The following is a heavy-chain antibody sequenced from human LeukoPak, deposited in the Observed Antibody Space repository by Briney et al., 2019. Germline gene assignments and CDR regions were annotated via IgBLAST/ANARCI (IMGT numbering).Heavy chain of an antibody. CDR1: GFTFSDYY. V-gene: IGHV3-11*06. CDR2: ISSTSTYA. J-gene: IGHJ5*01. D-gene: IGHD6-19*01. CDR3: AREYRFSGGWYTWFDS. Sequence: GGSLRLSCAASGFTFSDYYMSWIRQAPGKGLEWVSYISSTSTYANYADSVKGRFTISRDNAKNSLYLQMSSLRAEDTAVYYCAREYRFSGGWYTWFDSWGQGTLVTVSS.